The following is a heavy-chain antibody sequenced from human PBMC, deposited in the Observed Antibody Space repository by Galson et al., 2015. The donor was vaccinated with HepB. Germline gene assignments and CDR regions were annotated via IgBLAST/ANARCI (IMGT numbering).Heavy chain of an antibody. V-gene: IGHV4-39*07. CDR3: ARLTMIVASFYGMDV. J-gene: IGHJ6*02. D-gene: IGHD3-22*01. Sequence: LSLTCTVSGGSISSSSYYWGWIRQPPGKGLEWIGSIYYSGSTYYNPSLKSRVTISVDTSKNQFSLKLSSVTAADTAVYYCARLTMIVASFYGMDVWGQGTTVTVSS. CDR1: GGSISSSSYY. CDR2: IYYSGST.